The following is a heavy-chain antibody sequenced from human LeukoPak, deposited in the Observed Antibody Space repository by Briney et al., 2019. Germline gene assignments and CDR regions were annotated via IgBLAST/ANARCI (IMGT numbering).Heavy chain of an antibody. CDR3: ARVPIVGDFWSGYYLYFDY. V-gene: IGHV1-18*01. Sequence: ASVKVSCKASGGTFSSYAISWVRQAPGQGLEWMGWISAYNGNTNYAQKLQGRVTMTTDTSTSTAYMELRSLRSDDTAVYYCARVPIVGDFWSGYYLYFDYWGQGTLVTVSS. CDR2: ISAYNGNT. J-gene: IGHJ4*02. CDR1: GGTFSSYA. D-gene: IGHD3-3*01.